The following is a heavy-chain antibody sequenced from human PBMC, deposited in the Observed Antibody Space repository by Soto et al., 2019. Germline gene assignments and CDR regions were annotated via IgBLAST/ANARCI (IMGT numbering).Heavy chain of an antibody. CDR2: IIPIFGTA. V-gene: IGHV1-69*13. CDR3: ARDYGGNYDYYYYGMDV. J-gene: IGHJ6*02. Sequence: ASVKVSCKASGGTFSSYAISWVRQAPGQGLEWMGGIIPIFGTANYAQKFQGRVTITADESTSTAYMELSSLRSEDTAVYYCARDYGGNYDYYYYGMDVWGQGTTVTVSS. CDR1: GGTFSSYA. D-gene: IGHD4-17*01.